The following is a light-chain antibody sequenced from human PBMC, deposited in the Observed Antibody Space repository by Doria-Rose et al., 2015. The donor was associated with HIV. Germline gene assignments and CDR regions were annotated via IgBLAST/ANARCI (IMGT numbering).Light chain of an antibody. CDR1: RSNMGAGYD. CDR3: QTYDSSLSGFV. J-gene: IGLJ1*01. CDR2: GNN. V-gene: IGLV1-40*02. Sequence: QSVLTQPPSVSGAPGQRVTISCTGSRSNMGAGYDVHWYQQLPGTAPKLLIYGNNNRPSGVSYRFSGSKSGTSASLAIAGLRAEDEADYYCQTYDSSLSGFVFGTGTKVTVL.